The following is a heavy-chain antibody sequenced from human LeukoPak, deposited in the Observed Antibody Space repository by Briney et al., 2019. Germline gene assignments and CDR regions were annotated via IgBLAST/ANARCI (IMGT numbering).Heavy chain of an antibody. CDR1: GGTFSSYA. Sequence: SVKVSCKASGGTFSSYAISWVRQAPGQGLEWMGRIIPIFGTANYAQKFQGRVTITADESTSTAYMELSSLRSEDTAVYYCARDAEGGYSYGYSLNYWGQGTLVTVSS. V-gene: IGHV1-69*13. J-gene: IGHJ4*02. CDR2: IIPIFGTA. CDR3: ARDAEGGYSYGYSLNY. D-gene: IGHD5-18*01.